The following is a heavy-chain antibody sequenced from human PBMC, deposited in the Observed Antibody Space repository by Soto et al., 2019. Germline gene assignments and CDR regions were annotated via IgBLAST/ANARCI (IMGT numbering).Heavy chain of an antibody. CDR1: GGSFSGYY. CDR2: INHSGST. CDR3: ARGIAAAGTGY. J-gene: IGHJ4*02. D-gene: IGHD6-13*01. Sequence: SETLSLTCAVYGGSFSGYYWSWIRQPPGKGLAWIGEINHSGSTNYSPSLKSRVSISVDTSKNQFSRKLSPVTAADTAVYYCARGIAAAGTGYWGQGTLVTVSS. V-gene: IGHV4-34*01.